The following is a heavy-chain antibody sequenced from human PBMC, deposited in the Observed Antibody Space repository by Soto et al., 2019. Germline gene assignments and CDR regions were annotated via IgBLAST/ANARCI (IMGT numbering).Heavy chain of an antibody. CDR1: GYTFTSYY. J-gene: IGHJ4*02. CDR2: INPSGGST. CDR3: ARWVLISRVDTAMAHFDY. D-gene: IGHD5-18*01. V-gene: IGHV1-46*01. Sequence: GASVKVSCKASGYTFTSYYMHWVRQAPGQGLEWMGIINPSGGSTSYAQKFQGRVTMTRDTSTSTVYMELSSLRTEDTAVYYCARWVLISRVDTAMAHFDYWGQGTLVTVSS.